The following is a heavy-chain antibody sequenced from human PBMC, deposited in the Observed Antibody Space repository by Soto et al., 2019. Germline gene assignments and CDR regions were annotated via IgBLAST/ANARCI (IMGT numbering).Heavy chain of an antibody. V-gene: IGHV4-61*08. CDR2: IYYNGST. D-gene: IGHD7-27*01. J-gene: IGHJ4*02. Sequence: SETLSLTCTVSGGSISSGGYYWTWNRQHPGKGLEWIGYIYYNGSTNYNPSLKSRVTISVDTSKNQFSLNLASVTAADTAIYYCARANWYSEYWGQGTLVTVSS. CDR3: ARANWYSEY. CDR1: GGSISSGGYY.